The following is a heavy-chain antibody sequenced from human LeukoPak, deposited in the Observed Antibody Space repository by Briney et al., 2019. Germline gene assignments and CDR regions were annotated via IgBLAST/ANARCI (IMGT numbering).Heavy chain of an antibody. CDR1: GFTFRSYS. Sequence: GGSLRLSCAASGFTFRSYSMNWVRQAPGKGLEWVSSISSSSSYRYYADSVKGRFTISRDNAKNSLYLQMNSLRAEDTAVYYCARDRDYYDSSGCPDYWGQGTLVTVSS. CDR2: ISSSSSYR. J-gene: IGHJ4*02. CDR3: ARDRDYYDSSGCPDY. D-gene: IGHD3-22*01. V-gene: IGHV3-21*01.